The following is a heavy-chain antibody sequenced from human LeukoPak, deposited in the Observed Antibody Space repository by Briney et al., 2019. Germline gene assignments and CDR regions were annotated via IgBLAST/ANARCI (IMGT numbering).Heavy chain of an antibody. Sequence: SETLSLTCTVSGGSISSSSYYWGWIRQPPGKGLEWIGSIYYSGSTYYNPSPKSRVTISVDTSKNQFSLKLSSVTAADTAVYYCAVVSSSSLYYYYMDVWGKGTTVTVSS. CDR2: IYYSGST. CDR3: AVVSSSSLYYYYMDV. J-gene: IGHJ6*03. CDR1: GGSISSSSYY. V-gene: IGHV4-39*01. D-gene: IGHD6-6*01.